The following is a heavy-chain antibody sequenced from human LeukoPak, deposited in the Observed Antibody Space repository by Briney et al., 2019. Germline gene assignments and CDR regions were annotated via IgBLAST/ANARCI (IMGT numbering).Heavy chain of an antibody. J-gene: IGHJ3*02. V-gene: IGHV4-30-4*07. D-gene: IGHD3-9*01. CDR1: RGSISSGGYS. Sequence: SETLSLTCAVSRGSISSGGYSWRWIRQPPGKGLEWIGYIYYSGSTYYNPSLKSRVTISVDTSKNQFSLKLSSVTAADTAVYYCARDSYDILTGYHTRAFDIWGQGTMVTVSS. CDR3: ARDSYDILTGYHTRAFDI. CDR2: IYYSGST.